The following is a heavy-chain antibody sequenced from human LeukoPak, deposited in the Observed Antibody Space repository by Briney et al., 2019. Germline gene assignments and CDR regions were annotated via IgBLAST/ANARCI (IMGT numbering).Heavy chain of an antibody. V-gene: IGHV3-74*01. CDR2: INTDGSST. J-gene: IGHJ5*02. CDR3: ARGKTSQNIVTRKTYNWFDP. Sequence: GGSLRLSCAASGFIFSSYWMHWVRHAPGKGPAWVSRINTDGSSTSYADSVKGRFTISRDNAKNTLYLQMNSLRAEDTAVYYCARGKTSQNIVTRKTYNWFDPWGQGTLVTVSS. CDR1: GFIFSSYW. D-gene: IGHD2/OR15-2a*01.